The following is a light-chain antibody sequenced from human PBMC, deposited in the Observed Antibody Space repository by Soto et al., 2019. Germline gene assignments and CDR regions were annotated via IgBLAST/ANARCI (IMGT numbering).Light chain of an antibody. J-gene: IGKJ2*01. CDR3: HHRSNVYT. CDR2: DAS. V-gene: IGKV3-11*01. CDR1: QSVRTY. Sequence: EIVLTQSPATLSLSPGERATLSCRASQSVRTYLAWYQQKPGQAPRLLIYDASNRATGIPARFSGSGSGTDFTLTISSLEPEEFAVYYCHHRSNVYTFGQGTKLEIK.